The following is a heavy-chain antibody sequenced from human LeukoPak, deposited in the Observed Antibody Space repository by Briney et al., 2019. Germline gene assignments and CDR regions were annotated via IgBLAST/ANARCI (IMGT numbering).Heavy chain of an antibody. V-gene: IGHV3-30*18. CDR1: GFTFSSYG. J-gene: IGHJ4*02. Sequence: PGRSLRLSCAASGFTFSSYGMHWVRQAPGKGLEWVAVISYDGSNKYYADSVKGRFTISRDNSKSTLYLQMNSLRAEDTAVYYCAKDLPQLGIDYWGQGTLVTVSS. CDR2: ISYDGSNK. D-gene: IGHD2-2*01. CDR3: AKDLPQLGIDY.